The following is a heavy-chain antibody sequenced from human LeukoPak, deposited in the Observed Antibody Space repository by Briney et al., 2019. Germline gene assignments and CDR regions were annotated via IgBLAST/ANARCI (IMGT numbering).Heavy chain of an antibody. CDR1: GGSISSSSYY. D-gene: IGHD6-13*01. CDR2: IYYSGST. Sequence: SETLSLTCTVSGGSISSSSYYWGWIRQPPGKGLERIGSIYYSGSTYYNPSLKSRVTISVDTSKNQFSLKLSSVTAADTAVYYCARGQQLFDPWGQGTLVTVSS. V-gene: IGHV4-39*01. CDR3: ARGQQLFDP. J-gene: IGHJ5*02.